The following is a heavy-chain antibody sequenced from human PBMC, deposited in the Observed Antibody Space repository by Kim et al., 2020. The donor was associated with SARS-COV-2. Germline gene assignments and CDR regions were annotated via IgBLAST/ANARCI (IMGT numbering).Heavy chain of an antibody. D-gene: IGHD2-2*03. Sequence: GGSLRFSCTTSGFTFNGYAMSWVRQAPGKGLEWVSSIDGSDGTTYYVDSVKGRFTISRDNSKNTLYLQMNSLRADDTAVYYCMKGGWGWIWDHWGQGTRVTVSS. CDR1: GFTFNGYA. V-gene: IGHV3-23*01. CDR3: MKGGWGWIWDH. CDR2: IDGSDGTT. J-gene: IGHJ4*02.